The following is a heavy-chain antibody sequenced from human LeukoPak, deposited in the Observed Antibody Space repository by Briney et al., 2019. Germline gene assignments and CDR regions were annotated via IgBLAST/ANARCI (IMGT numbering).Heavy chain of an antibody. CDR3: AGEAYYDNSAYSAY. CDR1: GYTFTSYG. V-gene: IGHV1-18*01. CDR2: ISAYNGNT. Sequence: ASVKVSCKASGYTFTSYGFSWVRQAPGQGLEWMGWISAYNGNTNYAQKVQGRVTMTTDTSTSTAYMELRSLRSDDTAVYYCAGEAYYDNSAYSAYWGQGTLVTVSS. J-gene: IGHJ4*02. D-gene: IGHD3-22*01.